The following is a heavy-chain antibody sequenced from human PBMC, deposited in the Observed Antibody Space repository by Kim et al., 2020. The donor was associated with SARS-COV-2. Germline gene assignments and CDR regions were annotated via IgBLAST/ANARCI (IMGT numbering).Heavy chain of an antibody. J-gene: IGHJ5*02. Sequence: ADAVKGRFTCSRDNAKNTLNLQMNSLGAEDTAVYYCTRGSAGSGYGWWFDPWGQGALVTVS. D-gene: IGHD5-12*01. CDR3: TRGSAGSGYGWWFDP. V-gene: IGHV3-74*01.